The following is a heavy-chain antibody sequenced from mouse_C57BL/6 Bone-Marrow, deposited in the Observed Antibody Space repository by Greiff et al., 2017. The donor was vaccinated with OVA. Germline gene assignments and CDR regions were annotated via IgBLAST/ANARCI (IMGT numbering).Heavy chain of an antibody. V-gene: IGHV1-52*01. Sequence: QVQLQQPGAELVRPGSSVKLSCKASGYTFTSYWMHWVKQRPIQGLEWIGNIDPSGSDTNYNQKFKGKATLTVDKSSSTAYMQLSSLTAEDSAVYYCARQGDSSGYWGQGTTLTVSS. CDR2: IDPSGSDT. CDR1: GYTFTSYW. D-gene: IGHD3-2*02. J-gene: IGHJ2*01. CDR3: ARQGDSSGY.